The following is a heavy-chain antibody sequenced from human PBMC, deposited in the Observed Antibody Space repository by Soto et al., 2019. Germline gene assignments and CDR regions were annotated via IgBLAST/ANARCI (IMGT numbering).Heavy chain of an antibody. CDR1: GFTFSSYD. CDR3: ARFNNAGATFDY. J-gene: IGHJ4*02. CDR2: IGTAGDT. Sequence: GGSLRLSCAASGFTFSSYDMHWVRQATGKGLEWVSAIGTAGDTYYPGSVEGRFTISRENAKNSLYLQMNSLRAEDTAVYYCARFNNAGATFDYWGQGTLVTVSS. D-gene: IGHD1-26*01. V-gene: IGHV3-13*01.